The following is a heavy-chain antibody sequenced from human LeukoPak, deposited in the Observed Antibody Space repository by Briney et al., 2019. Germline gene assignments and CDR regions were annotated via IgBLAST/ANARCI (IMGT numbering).Heavy chain of an antibody. D-gene: IGHD6-19*01. CDR1: GGSISSSNW. Sequence: SGTLSLTCAVSGGSISSSNWWSWVRQPPGKGLEWIGEIYHSGSTNYNPSLKSRVTISVDKSKNQFSLKLSSVTAADTAVYYCARSLAVALRPDSNAFDIWGQGTMVTASS. V-gene: IGHV4-4*02. J-gene: IGHJ3*02. CDR3: ARSLAVALRPDSNAFDI. CDR2: IYHSGST.